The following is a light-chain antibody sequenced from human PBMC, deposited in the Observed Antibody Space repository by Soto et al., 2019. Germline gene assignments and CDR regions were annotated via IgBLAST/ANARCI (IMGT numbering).Light chain of an antibody. V-gene: IGKV1-5*01. CDR2: DAS. CDR3: QQYNTYPWT. CDR1: QTISSW. Sequence: DIQMTQSPSTLSGSVGDIVTITCRASQTISSWLAWYQQKPGKAPKLLICDASTLESGVSSRFSGSGSGTEFTLTISSLQAADFATYYCQQYNTYPWTFGQGTKVDIK. J-gene: IGKJ1*01.